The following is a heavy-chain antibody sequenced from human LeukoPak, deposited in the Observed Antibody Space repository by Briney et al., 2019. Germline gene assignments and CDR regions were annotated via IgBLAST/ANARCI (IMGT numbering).Heavy chain of an antibody. CDR2: ISWNSGSI. Sequence: GGSLRLSCAASGFTFDDYAMHWVRQAPGKGLEWVSGISWNSGSIGYADSVKGRFTISRDNSKNTLYLQMNSLRAGDTAVYYCAKDLKRFLEWLLPDYWGQGTLVTVSS. CDR1: GFTFDDYA. CDR3: AKDLKRFLEWLLPDY. V-gene: IGHV3-9*01. J-gene: IGHJ4*02. D-gene: IGHD3-3*01.